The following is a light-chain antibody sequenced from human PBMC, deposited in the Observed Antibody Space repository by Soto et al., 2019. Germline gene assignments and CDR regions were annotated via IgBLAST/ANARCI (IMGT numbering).Light chain of an antibody. CDR3: SSYTSSSTRV. J-gene: IGLJ1*01. V-gene: IGLV2-14*03. CDR1: SSYVGAYDY. CDR2: EVS. Sequence: QSVLTQPASVSGSPGQSITTSCTGTSSYVGAYDYVSWYQQHPDKAPKLMIYEVSNRPSGVSNRFSGSKSVNTATLTISGLQADDEADYYCSSYTSSSTRVFGTGTKVTVL.